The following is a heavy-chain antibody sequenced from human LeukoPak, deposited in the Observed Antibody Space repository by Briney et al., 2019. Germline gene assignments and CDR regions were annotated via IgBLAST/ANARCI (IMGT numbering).Heavy chain of an antibody. CDR2: ISSSSSTI. CDR3: ARGPYYSDSSGYLALDY. CDR1: GFTFSSYS. J-gene: IGHJ4*02. V-gene: IGHV3-48*02. D-gene: IGHD3-22*01. Sequence: GGSLRLSCAAPGFTFSSYSMHWVRQAPGKGLEWLSYISSSSSTIYYADSVKGRFTISRDNAKNSLYLQMNSLRDEDSAVYYCARGPYYSDSSGYLALDYWGQGTLVTVSS.